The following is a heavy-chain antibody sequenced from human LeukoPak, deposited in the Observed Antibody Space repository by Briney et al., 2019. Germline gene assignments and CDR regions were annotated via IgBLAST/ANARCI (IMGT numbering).Heavy chain of an antibody. V-gene: IGHV1-18*01. CDR2: ISAYNGNT. J-gene: IGHJ6*03. Sequence: GASVKVSCKASGYTFTSYGISWVRQAPGQGLEWMGWISAYNGNTNYAQKLQGRVTMTTDTSTSTAYMELRSLRSDDTAVYYCARDYSYGGNSYYYYYMDVWGKGTTVTISS. CDR1: GYTFTSYG. D-gene: IGHD4-23*01. CDR3: ARDYSYGGNSYYYYYMDV.